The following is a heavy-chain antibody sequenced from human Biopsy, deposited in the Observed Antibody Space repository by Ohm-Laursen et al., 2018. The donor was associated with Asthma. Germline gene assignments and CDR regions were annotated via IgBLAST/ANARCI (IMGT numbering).Heavy chain of an antibody. CDR3: ARTYCDFLTGQVNDAFAT. J-gene: IGHJ3*02. CDR1: GYTFISYA. CDR2: INAGNGNT. V-gene: IGHV1-3*01. Sequence: ASVKVSCKASGYTFISYAIHWVRQAPGQRLEWMGWINAGNGNTKYSQKFQGRVTITRDTSASTAYMELSSLRSEDTAVYYCARTYCDFLTGQVNDAFATWGQGTMVTVSS. D-gene: IGHD3-9*01.